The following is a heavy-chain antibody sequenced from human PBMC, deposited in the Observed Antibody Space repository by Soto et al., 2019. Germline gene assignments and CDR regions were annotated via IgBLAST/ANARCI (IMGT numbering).Heavy chain of an antibody. Sequence: GGSLRLSCAASGFTVSSNYMSWVRQAPGKGLEWVSVIYSGGSTYYADSVKGRFTISRHNSKNTLYLQMNSLRAEDTAVYYCARAMSITMVRGVTYYFDYWGQGTLVTVSS. D-gene: IGHD3-10*01. V-gene: IGHV3-53*04. J-gene: IGHJ4*02. CDR3: ARAMSITMVRGVTYYFDY. CDR1: GFTVSSNY. CDR2: IYSGGST.